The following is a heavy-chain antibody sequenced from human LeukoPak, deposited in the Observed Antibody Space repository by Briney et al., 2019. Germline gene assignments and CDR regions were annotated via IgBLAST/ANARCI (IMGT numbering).Heavy chain of an antibody. CDR3: ARDGGLDY. J-gene: IGHJ4*02. CDR1: GYTFTAYY. Sequence: ASVKVSCKASGYTFTAYYTHWLRQAPGQGLEWMGWINPNSGDTNYAQKFQGRVTMTRDTSITTAYMELNSLKSDDTAVFYCARDGGLDYWGQGTLVTVSS. V-gene: IGHV1-2*02. CDR2: INPNSGDT. D-gene: IGHD3-10*01.